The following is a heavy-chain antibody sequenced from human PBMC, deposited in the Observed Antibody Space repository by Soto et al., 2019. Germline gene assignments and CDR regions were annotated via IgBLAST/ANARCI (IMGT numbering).Heavy chain of an antibody. Sequence: EVQLVDSGGGLVQPGGSLRLSCDVSGFTFSSYSMTWVRQAPGKGLEWVSYISGSSSTMYYAESVRGRFTISRDNANNSLYLQMNSLRAEDTAVYYCAGASLVATIFDYWGQGLLVTVSS. CDR1: GFTFSSYS. CDR2: ISGSSSTM. V-gene: IGHV3-48*01. CDR3: AGASLVATIFDY. J-gene: IGHJ4*02. D-gene: IGHD5-12*01.